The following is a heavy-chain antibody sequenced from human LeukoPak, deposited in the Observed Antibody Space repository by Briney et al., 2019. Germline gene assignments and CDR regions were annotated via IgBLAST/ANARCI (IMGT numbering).Heavy chain of an antibody. V-gene: IGHV1-2*06. Sequence: ASVKVSCKASGYTFTGYYMHWVRQAPGQGLEWMGRINPNSGGTNYAQKFQGRVTMTRDTSISTAYMELSRLRSDDTAVYYCARSELEPPGLAGHSMFTHDYWGQGTLVTVSS. D-gene: IGHD1-1*01. CDR1: GYTFTGYY. CDR2: INPNSGGT. CDR3: ARSELEPPGLAGHSMFTHDY. J-gene: IGHJ4*02.